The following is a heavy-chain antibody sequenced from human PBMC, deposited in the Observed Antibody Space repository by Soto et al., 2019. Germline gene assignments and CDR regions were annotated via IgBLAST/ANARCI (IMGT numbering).Heavy chain of an antibody. V-gene: IGHV3-30*18. D-gene: IGHD2-15*01. Sequence: QPGGSLRLSCAASGFTFSSYGMHWVRQAPGKGLEWVAVISYDGSNKYYADSVKGRFTISRDNSKNTLYLQMNSLRAEDTAVYYCAKDRVVAAPRDYYYYGMDVWGQGTTVTVSS. CDR1: GFTFSSYG. CDR3: AKDRVVAAPRDYYYYGMDV. J-gene: IGHJ6*02. CDR2: ISYDGSNK.